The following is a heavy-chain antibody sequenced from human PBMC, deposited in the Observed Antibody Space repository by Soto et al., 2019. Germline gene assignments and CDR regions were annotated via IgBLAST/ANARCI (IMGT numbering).Heavy chain of an antibody. D-gene: IGHD1-20*01. J-gene: IGHJ4*02. CDR3: AKPPDYNWNDY. CDR1: GFTFSSYT. V-gene: IGHV3-23*01. Sequence: GGSLRLSCAASGFTFSSYTMSWVRQAPGKGLEWISAVSGSGGSTYYADSVKGRFTISRDNSKDTLYLQMNNLRAEDTAVYYCAKPPDYNWNDYWGQGTLVSVSS. CDR2: VSGSGGST.